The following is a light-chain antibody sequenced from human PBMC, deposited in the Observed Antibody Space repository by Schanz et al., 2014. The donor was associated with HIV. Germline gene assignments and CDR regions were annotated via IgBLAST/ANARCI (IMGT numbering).Light chain of an antibody. CDR1: QTVSSY. CDR2: GAS. J-gene: IGKJ2*02. Sequence: EIVMTQSPGTLSLSPGERATLSCRASQTVSSYLAWYQQKPGQGPRLLIYGASTRDTGIPDRLSGSGSGTDFTLTISRLAPEDFAVYYCQQYGSSPRTFGQGTKLETK. V-gene: IGKV3-20*01. CDR3: QQYGSSPRT.